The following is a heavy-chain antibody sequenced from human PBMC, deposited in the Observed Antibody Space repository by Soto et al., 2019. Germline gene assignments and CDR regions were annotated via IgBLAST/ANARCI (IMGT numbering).Heavy chain of an antibody. V-gene: IGHV4-59*01. CDR1: GGSISSYY. Sequence: SETLSLTCTVSGGSISSYYWSWIRQPPGKGLEWIGYIYYSGSTNYNPSLKSRVTISVDTSKNQFSLKLSSVTAADTAVYYCATYGSGIDAFGIWGQGTMVTVSS. CDR3: ATYGSGIDAFGI. J-gene: IGHJ3*02. D-gene: IGHD3-10*01. CDR2: IYYSGST.